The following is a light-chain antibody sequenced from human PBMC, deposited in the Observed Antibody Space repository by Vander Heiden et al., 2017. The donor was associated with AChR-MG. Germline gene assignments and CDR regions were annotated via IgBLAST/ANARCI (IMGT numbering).Light chain of an antibody. Sequence: QSVLTQPPSVSGAPGQRLTISCSGTSSNIGAGYDVHWYQQLPGRAPKILIFGNNNRPSGVPDRFSGSKSGASASLAITGLQLVDEADYYCQSYDRSLSVWVFGGGTKLTVL. CDR2: GNN. J-gene: IGLJ3*02. V-gene: IGLV1-40*01. CDR1: SSNIGAGYD. CDR3: QSYDRSLSVWV.